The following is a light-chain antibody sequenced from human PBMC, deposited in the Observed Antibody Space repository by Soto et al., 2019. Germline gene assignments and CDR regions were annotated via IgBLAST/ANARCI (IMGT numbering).Light chain of an antibody. CDR1: QSVSSN. CDR2: GAS. V-gene: IGKV3-15*01. Sequence: EVLMTPSPATPSLSPGERATLSFRASQSVSSNLAWYQQKPGQAPRLLIYGASTRAAGIPARFSGSGSGTDFTLTITSLQSEDFGVYYCHQHNNWWTFGQGTKVDIK. CDR3: HQHNNWWT. J-gene: IGKJ1*01.